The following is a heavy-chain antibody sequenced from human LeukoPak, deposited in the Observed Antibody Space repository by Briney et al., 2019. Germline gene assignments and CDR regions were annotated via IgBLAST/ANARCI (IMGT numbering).Heavy chain of an antibody. CDR3: ARVASYGPQDYYYYMDV. V-gene: IGHV4-59*01. CDR1: GGSISSYY. D-gene: IGHD5-18*01. Sequence: PSETLSLTCTVSGGSISSYYWSWIRQPPGKGLEWIGYIYYSGSTKYNPSLKSRVTISVDTSKNQFSLKLSSVTAADTAVYYCARVASYGPQDYYYYMDVWGKGTTVTVSS. CDR2: IYYSGST. J-gene: IGHJ6*03.